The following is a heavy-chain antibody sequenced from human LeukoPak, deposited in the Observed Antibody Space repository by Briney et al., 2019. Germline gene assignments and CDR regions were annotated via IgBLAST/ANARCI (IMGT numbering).Heavy chain of an antibody. D-gene: IGHD5-12*01. J-gene: IGHJ4*02. CDR3: ARGVKAYDDGLDC. CDR2: ISYDGSNK. CDR1: GFTFSSYA. Sequence: GGSLRLSCAASGFTFSSYAMHWVRQAPGKGLEWVAVISYDGSNKYYADSVKGRFTISRDNSKNTLYLQMNSLRAEDTAVYYCARGVKAYDDGLDCWGQGTLVTVSS. V-gene: IGHV3-30*04.